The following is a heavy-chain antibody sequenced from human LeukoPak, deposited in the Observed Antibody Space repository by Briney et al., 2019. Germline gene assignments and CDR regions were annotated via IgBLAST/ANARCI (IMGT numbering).Heavy chain of an antibody. D-gene: IGHD6-13*01. V-gene: IGHV3-21*01. CDR3: ARAPTLYSSRSSFDY. J-gene: IGHJ4*02. CDR1: GFTFSSYS. Sequence: GGSLRLSCAASGFTFSSYSMNWVRQAPGKGLEWVSSISSSSSYIYYADSVKGRFTISRDNAKNSLYLQMNSLRAEDTAVYYCARAPTLYSSRSSFDYWGQGTLVTVSS. CDR2: ISSSSSYI.